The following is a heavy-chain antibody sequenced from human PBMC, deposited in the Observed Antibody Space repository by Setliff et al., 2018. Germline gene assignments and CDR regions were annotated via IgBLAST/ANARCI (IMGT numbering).Heavy chain of an antibody. Sequence: VSVKVSCKASGYTFTSYAMHWVRQAPGQRLEWMGWINAGNGNTKYSQKFQGRVTITRDTSASTAYMELSSLRSEDTAVYYCAREIVTPYITMVRETARGFDPWGQGTLVTV. CDR2: INAGNGNT. CDR3: AREIVTPYITMVRETARGFDP. J-gene: IGHJ5*02. V-gene: IGHV1-3*01. CDR1: GYTFTSYA. D-gene: IGHD3-10*01.